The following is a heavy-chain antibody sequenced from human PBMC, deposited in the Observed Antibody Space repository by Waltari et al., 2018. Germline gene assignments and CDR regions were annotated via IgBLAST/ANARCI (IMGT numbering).Heavy chain of an antibody. D-gene: IGHD6-13*01. V-gene: IGHV3-30-3*01. J-gene: IGHJ4*02. Sequence: QVHLVESGGGVVQPGRSLRLSCAASGSTFSSYAMHWVPQAPGKGLEWVALISYDGSNKYNADSVKGRFTISRDNSKNTLYLQMNSLRAEDTAVYYCARVAIAAADPFDYWGQGTLVTVSS. CDR3: ARVAIAAADPFDY. CDR2: ISYDGSNK. CDR1: GSTFSSYA.